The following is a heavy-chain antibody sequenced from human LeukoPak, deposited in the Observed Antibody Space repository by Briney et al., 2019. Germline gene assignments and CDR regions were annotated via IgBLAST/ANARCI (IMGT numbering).Heavy chain of an antibody. CDR2: INHSGST. Sequence: PSETLSLTCTVYGGSFSGYYWSWIRQPPGKGLEWIGEINHSGSTNYNPSLKSRVTISVGTSKNQFSLKLSSVTAADTAVYYRARRLSGDIAAAGTSERVHWFDPWGQGTLVTVSS. V-gene: IGHV4-34*01. CDR3: ARRLSGDIAAAGTSERVHWFDP. D-gene: IGHD6-13*01. CDR1: GGSFSGYY. J-gene: IGHJ5*02.